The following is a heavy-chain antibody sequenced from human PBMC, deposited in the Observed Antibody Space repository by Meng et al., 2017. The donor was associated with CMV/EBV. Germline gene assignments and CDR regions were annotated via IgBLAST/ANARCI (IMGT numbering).Heavy chain of an antibody. J-gene: IGHJ4*02. CDR2: IYHSGST. Sequence: LSCTVSGYSISSGYYWGWIRQPPGKGLEWIGSIYHSGSTYYNPSLKSRVTISVDTSKNQFSLKLSSVTAADTAVYYCARADFWSGPTHHFFDYWGQGTLVTVSS. CDR3: ARADFWSGPTHHFFDY. D-gene: IGHD3-3*01. V-gene: IGHV4-38-2*02. CDR1: GYSISSGYY.